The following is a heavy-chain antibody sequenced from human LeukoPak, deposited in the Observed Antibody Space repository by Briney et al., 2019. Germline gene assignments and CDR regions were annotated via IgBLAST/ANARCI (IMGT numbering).Heavy chain of an antibody. Sequence: GGSLRLSCAASGFTFSSYAMSWVRQAPGKGLEWVSAISGSGGSTYYADSVKGRFTISRDNSKNTLYLQMNSLRAEDTAVYYCAKDASLVDTAPFPHVCDVWGKGTTVTVSS. CDR2: ISGSGGST. CDR1: GFTFSSYA. V-gene: IGHV3-23*01. CDR3: AKDASLVDTAPFPHVCDV. D-gene: IGHD5-18*01. J-gene: IGHJ6*04.